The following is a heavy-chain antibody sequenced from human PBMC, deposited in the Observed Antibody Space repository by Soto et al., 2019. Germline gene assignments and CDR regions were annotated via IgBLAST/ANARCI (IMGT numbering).Heavy chain of an antibody. J-gene: IGHJ6*03. Sequence: GASVKVSCKASGYTFTSYAMHWVRQAPGQGLEWMGWINAGNGNTKYSQKFQGRVTITRDTSASTAYMELSSLRSEDTAVYYCAREGRSSSSPIYYYYYMDVWGKGTTVTVSS. V-gene: IGHV1-3*01. CDR2: INAGNGNT. D-gene: IGHD6-6*01. CDR1: GYTFTSYA. CDR3: AREGRSSSSPIYYYYYMDV.